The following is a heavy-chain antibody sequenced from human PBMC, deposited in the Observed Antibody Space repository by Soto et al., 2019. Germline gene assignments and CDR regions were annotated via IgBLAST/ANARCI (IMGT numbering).Heavy chain of an antibody. V-gene: IGHV1-18*01. J-gene: IGHJ4*02. Sequence: ASVKVSCKVSGYRFTTYGINRVRQAPGQGLEWVGWFNPDNQNTNYAQKFQDRVSLTTDSSTNTAYMELRDLRSDDAAVYYCARVRFGDPFDFWGQGSLVTVSS. CDR3: ARVRFGDPFDF. D-gene: IGHD3-16*01. CDR1: GYRFTTYG. CDR2: FNPDNQNT.